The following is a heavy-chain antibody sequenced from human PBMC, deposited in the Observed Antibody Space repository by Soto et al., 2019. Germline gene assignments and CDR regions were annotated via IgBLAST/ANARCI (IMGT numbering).Heavy chain of an antibody. D-gene: IGHD6-19*01. J-gene: IGHJ6*02. CDR2: IYYSGST. CDR1: GGSVSSGSYY. V-gene: IGHV4-61*01. CDR3: ARSYSSGWHRESYYYYGMDV. Sequence: ASETLSLTCTVSGGSVSSGSYYWSWIRQPPGKGLEWIGYIYYSGSTNYNPSLKSRVTISVDTSKNQFSLKLSSVTAADTAVYYCARSYSSGWHRESYYYYGMDVWGQGTTVTVSS.